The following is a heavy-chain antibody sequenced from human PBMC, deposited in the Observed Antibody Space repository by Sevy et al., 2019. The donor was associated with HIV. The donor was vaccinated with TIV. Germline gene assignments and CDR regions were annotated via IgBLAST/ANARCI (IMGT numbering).Heavy chain of an antibody. CDR2: LIGGGSRT. Sequence: GGSLRLSCAASGFPFSNYAMSWVRQAPGKGLEWVSTLIGGGSRTYYADSVTGRFIIARDNSRNTLYRQMNSLRAEDTAIYYCAKRRVQSGLSGGGANFGMDVCGRGTTVTVSS. D-gene: IGHD2-8*02. V-gene: IGHV3-23*01. CDR3: AKRRVQSGLSGGGANFGMDV. J-gene: IGHJ6*02. CDR1: GFPFSNYA.